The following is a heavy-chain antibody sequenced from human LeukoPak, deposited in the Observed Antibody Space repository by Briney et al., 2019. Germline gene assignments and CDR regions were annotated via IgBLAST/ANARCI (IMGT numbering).Heavy chain of an antibody. V-gene: IGHV3-23*01. CDR3: AKVRYLQRGGPHFDY. CDR1: GFTFSSYA. Sequence: GGSLRLSCAASGFTFSSYAMSWVRQAPGKGLEWVSGISGSGGSTYYADSVKGRFTISRDNSKNTLYLQMNSLRAEDTAVYYCAKVRYLQRGGPHFDYWGQGTLVTVSS. J-gene: IGHJ4*02. D-gene: IGHD1-1*01. CDR2: ISGSGGST.